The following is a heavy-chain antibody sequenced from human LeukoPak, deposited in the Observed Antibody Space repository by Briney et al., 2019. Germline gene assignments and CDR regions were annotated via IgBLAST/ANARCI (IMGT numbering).Heavy chain of an antibody. CDR3: ARNYGDYDY. V-gene: IGHV3-74*01. CDR1: GFTFSSYW. J-gene: IGHJ4*02. D-gene: IGHD4-17*01. CDR2: INTDGSST. Sequence: PGGSLRLSCAASGFTFSSYWMHWGRQAPGKGLGWGSRINTDGSSTSYADSVKGRFTISRDNAKNTLYLQMSSLRAEDTAVYYCARNYGDYDYWGQGTLVTVSS.